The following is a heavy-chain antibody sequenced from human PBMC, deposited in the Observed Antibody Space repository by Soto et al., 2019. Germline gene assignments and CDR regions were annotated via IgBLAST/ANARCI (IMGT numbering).Heavy chain of an antibody. CDR3: ARGGSSIAARPTNYGMDV. CDR1: GGSISSYY. J-gene: IGHJ6*02. Sequence: PSETLSLTCTVSGGSISSYYWSWIRQPPGKGLEWIGYIYYSGSTNYNPSLKSRVTIPVDTSKSQFSLKLSSVTAADTAVYYCARGGSSIAARPTNYGMDVWGQGTTVTVSS. D-gene: IGHD6-6*01. V-gene: IGHV4-59*01. CDR2: IYYSGST.